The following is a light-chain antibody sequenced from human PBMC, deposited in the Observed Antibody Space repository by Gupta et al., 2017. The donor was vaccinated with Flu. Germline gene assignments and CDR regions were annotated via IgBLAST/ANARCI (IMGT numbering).Light chain of an antibody. CDR2: KTS. Sequence: PSTLSASVGDRVTITWRASQSITGWLAWYQQKTGKAPKLLIYKTSKLESGVPSRFSGSGSGTEFTLTISRLQPDDFATSYCQQYNSYTGTFGQGTKVEIK. CDR3: QQYNSYTGT. V-gene: IGKV1-5*03. CDR1: QSITGW. J-gene: IGKJ1*01.